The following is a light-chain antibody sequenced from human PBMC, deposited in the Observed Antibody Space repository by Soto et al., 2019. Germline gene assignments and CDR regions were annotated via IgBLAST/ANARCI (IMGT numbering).Light chain of an antibody. CDR2: DVS. CDR3: SSNTGSSTTPVV. J-gene: IGLJ2*01. Sequence: QYVLTQPASVSGSPGQSITISCTGTSSDVGGYNHVAWYQQHPGKAPELIIYDVSNGPSGVSNRFSGSKSGNTASLTISGLQAEDEADYYCSSNTGSSTTPVVFGGGTKLTVL. V-gene: IGLV2-14*01. CDR1: SSDVGGYNH.